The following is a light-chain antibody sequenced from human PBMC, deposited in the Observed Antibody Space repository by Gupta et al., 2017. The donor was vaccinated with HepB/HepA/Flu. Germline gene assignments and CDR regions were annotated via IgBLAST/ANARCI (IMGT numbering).Light chain of an antibody. CDR3: QQYESSPFT. V-gene: IGKV3-20*01. Sequence: EIVLTQSPGTLSLSPGERATLSCRASQSVSSSYLAWYQQKPGQAPRLLIYGASSRATGIPERFSGSGSGTDFTLTISRLEPEDFAVYYCQQYESSPFTFGPGTKVDIK. CDR1: QSVSSSY. CDR2: GAS. J-gene: IGKJ3*01.